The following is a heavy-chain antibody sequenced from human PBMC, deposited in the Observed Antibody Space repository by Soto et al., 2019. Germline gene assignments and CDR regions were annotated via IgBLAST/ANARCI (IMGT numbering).Heavy chain of an antibody. CDR2: IYYSGST. CDR3: ARNRGPYNWNDGGVHYYYYYMDV. D-gene: IGHD1-1*01. V-gene: IGHV4-59*08. J-gene: IGHJ6*03. CDR1: GGSISSYY. Sequence: PSETLSLTCTVSGGSISSYYWSWIRQPPGKGLEWIGYIYYSGSTNYNPSLKSRVTISVDTSKNQFSLKLSSVTAADTAVYYCARNRGPYNWNDGGVHYYYYYMDVWGKGTTVTVSS.